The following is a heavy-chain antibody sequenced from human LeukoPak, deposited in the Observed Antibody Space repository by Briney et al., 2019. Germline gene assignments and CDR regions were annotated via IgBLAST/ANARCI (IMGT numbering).Heavy chain of an antibody. CDR2: INGDGGST. CDR3: VRIRYDSRGRYFLN. V-gene: IGHV3-74*01. D-gene: IGHD3-22*01. Sequence: GGSLRLSCAASGFTFSSNWMHWVRQAPGKGLVWVSRINGDGGSTSYADSLKGRFTISRDNAKNTLYLQMNSLRAEDTAVYYCVRIRYDSRGRYFLNWGQGTLVTVSS. CDR1: GFTFSSNW. J-gene: IGHJ4*02.